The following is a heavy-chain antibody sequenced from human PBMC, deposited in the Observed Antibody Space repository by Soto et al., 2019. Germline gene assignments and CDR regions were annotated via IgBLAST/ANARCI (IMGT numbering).Heavy chain of an antibody. CDR3: ARGLGSIAGWNYYYYGMDV. V-gene: IGHV1-8*01. CDR1: GYTFTSYD. D-gene: IGHD6-6*01. J-gene: IGHJ6*02. Sequence: QVQLVQSGAEVKKPGASVKVSCKASGYTFTSYDINWVRQATGQVLEWMGWMKPNSGNKGYAQKFQCRVTMTRNTFISTGYMELSSLRCEDPAVYYCARGLGSIAGWNYYYYGMDVWGQGTTVTVSS. CDR2: MKPNSGNK.